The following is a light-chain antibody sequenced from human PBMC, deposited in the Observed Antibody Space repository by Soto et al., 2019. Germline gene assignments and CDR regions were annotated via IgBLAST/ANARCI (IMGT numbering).Light chain of an antibody. J-gene: IGKJ1*01. CDR3: QQPYSSPPET. CDR2: AAS. Sequence: DIQMTQSPSSLSASVGDRVTLTCRAGQNIKSRLNWYQQRPGKSPNLLIYAASNLQSGVPSRFSGSGSGTDYTLPISSLQPEDSGIYYCQQPYSSPPETFGQGTKVEIK. CDR1: QNIKSR. V-gene: IGKV1-39*01.